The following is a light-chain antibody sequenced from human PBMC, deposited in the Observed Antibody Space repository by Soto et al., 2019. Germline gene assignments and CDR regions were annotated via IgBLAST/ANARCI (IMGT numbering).Light chain of an antibody. Sequence: QSALTQPASVSGSPGQSITISCTGTSSDVGTYNFVSWYQQHPGKAPKLMIYEVSSRPSGVPDRFSGSKSGNTASLTVSGLQPEDEADYYCSSYAGSNNLLFGGGTKLTVL. J-gene: IGLJ2*01. CDR3: SSYAGSNNLL. CDR1: SSDVGTYNF. CDR2: EVS. V-gene: IGLV2-8*01.